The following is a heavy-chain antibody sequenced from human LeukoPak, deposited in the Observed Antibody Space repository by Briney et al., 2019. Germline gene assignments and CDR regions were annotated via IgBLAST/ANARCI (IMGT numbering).Heavy chain of an antibody. CDR3: ARGYSKWIPILDY. D-gene: IGHD5-18*01. V-gene: IGHV4-34*01. Sequence: SETPSLTCAVYGGSFSGYYWSWIRQPPGKGLEWIGEINHSGSTNYNPSLKSRVTISVDTSKNQFSLKLSSVTAADTAVYYCARGYSKWIPILDYWGQGTLVTVSS. CDR1: GGSFSGYY. CDR2: INHSGST. J-gene: IGHJ4*02.